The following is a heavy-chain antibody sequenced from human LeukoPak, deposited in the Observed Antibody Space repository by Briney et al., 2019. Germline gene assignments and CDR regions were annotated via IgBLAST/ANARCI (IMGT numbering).Heavy chain of an antibody. CDR3: ARDQSSGWYRHHDY. Sequence: GGPLRLSCAASGFTFSSYSMNWVRQAPGKSLECVSSISSSSSYIYYADSVKGRFTISRDNAKNSLYLQMNSLRAEDTAVYYCARDQSSGWYRHHDYWGQGTLVTVSS. J-gene: IGHJ4*02. CDR1: GFTFSSYS. CDR2: ISSSSSYI. V-gene: IGHV3-21*01. D-gene: IGHD6-19*01.